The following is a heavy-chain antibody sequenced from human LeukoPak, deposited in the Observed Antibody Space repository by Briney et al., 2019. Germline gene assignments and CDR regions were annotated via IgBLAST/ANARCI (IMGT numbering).Heavy chain of an antibody. CDR3: VKGMREGYYGSGSYFSAFDN. Sequence: GGSLRLSCAASGFTFRTNGMHWHRQAPGNGLEWVAIVSYDGGSQYYGGSVKGRFIISRENSKSTVYLQMNSLKTEDTASYYCVKGMREGYYGSGSYFSAFDNWGQGTVVTVHS. CDR1: GFTFRTNG. CDR2: VSYDGGSQ. V-gene: IGHV3-30*18. J-gene: IGHJ4*02. D-gene: IGHD3-10*01.